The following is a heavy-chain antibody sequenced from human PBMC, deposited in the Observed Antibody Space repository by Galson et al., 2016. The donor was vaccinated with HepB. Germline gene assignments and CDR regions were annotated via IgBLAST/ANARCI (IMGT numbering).Heavy chain of an antibody. CDR2: IWYDGDNK. D-gene: IGHD1-14*01. Sequence: SLRLSCAASGFTLRTYGMHWVRQAPGKGLEWVAIIWYDGDNKYYVDSVKGRFTISRDNSKNTLSLQMSSLRAEDTAVYYCARDNPFYYAVDVWGQGTTVTVSS. V-gene: IGHV3-33*01. J-gene: IGHJ6*02. CDR3: ARDNPFYYAVDV. CDR1: GFTLRTYG.